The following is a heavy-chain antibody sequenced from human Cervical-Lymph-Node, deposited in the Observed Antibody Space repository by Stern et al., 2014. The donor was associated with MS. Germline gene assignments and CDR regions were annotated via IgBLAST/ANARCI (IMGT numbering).Heavy chain of an antibody. CDR3: ARTSYGANSLQLDF. Sequence: VQLEESGAEVTKPGASVKVSCKTSGYNFTNYFIHWVRQAPGEGLEWMGIINPSDGGRRYAQKYQGRITLTRDGSTTTVYMEISSLTSSDTAVYYCARTSYGANSLQLDFWGQGTLVTVSS. V-gene: IGHV1-46*01. CDR2: INPSDGGR. CDR1: GYNFTNYF. J-gene: IGHJ4*02. D-gene: IGHD4/OR15-4a*01.